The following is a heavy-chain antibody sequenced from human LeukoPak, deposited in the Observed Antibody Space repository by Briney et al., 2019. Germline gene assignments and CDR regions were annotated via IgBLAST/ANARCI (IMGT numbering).Heavy chain of an antibody. CDR1: GFTLSSYA. CDR3: ARTPLWFGELLDYYYGMVV. Sequence: GGSLRLSCAASGFTLSSYAMHWVRQAPGKGLEWGAVISYDGSNKYYADSVKGRFTISRDNSKNTLYLQMNSLRTEDTAIYYCARTPLWFGELLDYYYGMVVWGQGTTVTVSS. J-gene: IGHJ6*02. V-gene: IGHV3-30*04. CDR2: ISYDGSNK. D-gene: IGHD3-10*01.